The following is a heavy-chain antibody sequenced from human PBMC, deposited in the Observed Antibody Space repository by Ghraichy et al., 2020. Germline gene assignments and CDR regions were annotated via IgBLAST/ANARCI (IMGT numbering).Heavy chain of an antibody. CDR2: INPSGGST. Sequence: ASVKVSCKASGYTFTNYYMHWVRQAPGQGLEWMGFINPSGGSTSYAQRFQGRVTMTRDTSTSTAYMYLSSLKSEDTAIYYCVPSSPSTSRDYYFDYWGQGTLVTVSS. J-gene: IGHJ4*02. CDR3: VPSSPSTSRDYYFDY. V-gene: IGHV1-46*01. D-gene: IGHD2-2*01. CDR1: GYTFTNYY.